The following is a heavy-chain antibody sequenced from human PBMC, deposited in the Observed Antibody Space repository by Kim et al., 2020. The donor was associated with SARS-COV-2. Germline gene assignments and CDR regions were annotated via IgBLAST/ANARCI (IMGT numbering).Heavy chain of an antibody. CDR2: IYYSGST. V-gene: IGHV4-39*01. CDR1: GGSISSSSYY. J-gene: IGHJ4*02. D-gene: IGHD4-17*01. CDR3: ASFSTYGVSY. Sequence: SETLSLTCTVSGGSISSSSYYWGWIRQPPGKGLEWIGSIYYSGSTYYNPSLKSRVTISVDTSKNQFSLKLSSVTAADTAVYYCASFSTYGVSYWGQGTLVTVSS.